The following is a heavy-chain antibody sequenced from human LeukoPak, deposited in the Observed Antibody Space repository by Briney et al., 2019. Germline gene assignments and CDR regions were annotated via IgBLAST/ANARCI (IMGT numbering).Heavy chain of an antibody. J-gene: IGHJ6*03. Sequence: ASVRVSCKASGYTFTGYYMHWVRQAPGQGLEWMGWINPNSGGTNYAQKFQGRVTMTRDTSISTAYMELSRLRSDDTAVYYCARDPRYCSSTSCYSSYYMDVWGKGTTVTVSS. CDR1: GYTFTGYY. CDR3: ARDPRYCSSTSCYSSYYMDV. D-gene: IGHD2-2*01. CDR2: INPNSGGT. V-gene: IGHV1-2*02.